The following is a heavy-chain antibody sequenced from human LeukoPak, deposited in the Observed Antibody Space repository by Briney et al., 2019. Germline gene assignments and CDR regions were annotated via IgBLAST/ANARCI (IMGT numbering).Heavy chain of an antibody. CDR1: GFTFSSYW. J-gene: IGHJ4*02. D-gene: IGHD6-19*01. V-gene: IGHV3-74*01. Sequence: GGSLRLSCVASGFTFSSYWMHWVRQDPRKGLVWVSRINGDGRNINYADSVRGRFTISRDNSKNTLYLQMNSLRAEDTAVYYCAKDSAYIAVAGDFDYWGQGTLVTVSS. CDR3: AKDSAYIAVAGDFDY. CDR2: INGDGRNI.